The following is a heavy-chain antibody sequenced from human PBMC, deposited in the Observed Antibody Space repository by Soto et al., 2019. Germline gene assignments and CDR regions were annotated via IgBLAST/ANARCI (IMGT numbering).Heavy chain of an antibody. Sequence: GASVKVSCKASGYTFTSYAMHWVRQAPGQRLEWMGWINAGNGNTKYSQKFQGRVTITRDTSASTAYMELSSLRSEDTAVYYCARDPLGRGSGGDNQLRSQPTFDYWGKGTLVTVSS. D-gene: IGHD6-19*01. J-gene: IGHJ4*02. CDR3: ARDPLGRGSGGDNQLRSQPTFDY. CDR2: INAGNGNT. CDR1: GYTFTSYA. V-gene: IGHV1-3*01.